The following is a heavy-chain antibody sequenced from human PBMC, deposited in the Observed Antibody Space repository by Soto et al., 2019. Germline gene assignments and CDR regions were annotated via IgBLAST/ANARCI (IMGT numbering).Heavy chain of an antibody. CDR2: IYHSGST. Sequence: PAETLSLTCAVSGYYIRSGYYLAWIRHPPGKGLEWIGNIYHSGSTYYNPSLKSRVTMSIDTSKNQFSLSLRSATAPDTAIYYCVRSGGTYPDHWGQGALVTVSS. CDR1: GYYIRSGYY. D-gene: IGHD1-26*01. CDR3: VRSGGTYPDH. V-gene: IGHV4-38-2*01. J-gene: IGHJ4*02.